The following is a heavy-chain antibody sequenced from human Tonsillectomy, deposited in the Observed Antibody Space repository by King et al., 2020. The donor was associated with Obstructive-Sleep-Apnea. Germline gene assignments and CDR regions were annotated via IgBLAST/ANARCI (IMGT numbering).Heavy chain of an antibody. D-gene: IGHD3-10*01. CDR2: IYNSGAT. V-gene: IGHV4-38-2*02. Sequence: VQLQESGPGLVKPSETLSLTCSVSGYSISSGYYWGWIRQPPGKGLEWIGSIYNSGATYYDPSLKSRVTISVDTSRNQFSLRLSSVTAADTAVYYCARSILLWFGAFDYWGQGTLVTVSS. J-gene: IGHJ4*02. CDR3: ARSILLWFGAFDY. CDR1: GYSISSGYY.